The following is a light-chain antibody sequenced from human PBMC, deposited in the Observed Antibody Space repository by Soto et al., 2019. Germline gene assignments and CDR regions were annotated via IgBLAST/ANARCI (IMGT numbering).Light chain of an antibody. Sequence: EIVMTQSPSTLSVSPGERATLSCRASQSVSSLFLAWYQQKPGQAPTLLIYGASTRATGVPDRFSGSGSGAYFTLTINSLQSEDSAVYVCQVYNDWVTFGGGTEVDIK. CDR2: GAS. J-gene: IGKJ4*02. CDR3: QVYNDWVT. V-gene: IGKV3D-15*01. CDR1: QSVSSL.